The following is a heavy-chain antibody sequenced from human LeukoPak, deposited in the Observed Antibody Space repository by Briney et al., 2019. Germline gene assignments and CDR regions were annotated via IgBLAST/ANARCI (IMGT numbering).Heavy chain of an antibody. CDR3: GKDGGQYSSGPECDP. V-gene: IGHV3-23*01. Sequence: GGSLRLSCAASGIVFSNTAMNWARQSPGRGLEWVSAISGGGERTFYADSVKGRFSISRDNSKNMLYLQMNSLRADDTDIYYCGKDGGQYSSGPECDPRVQGGLVTVSS. J-gene: IGHJ5*02. CDR1: GIVFSNTA. D-gene: IGHD6-19*01. CDR2: ISGGGERT.